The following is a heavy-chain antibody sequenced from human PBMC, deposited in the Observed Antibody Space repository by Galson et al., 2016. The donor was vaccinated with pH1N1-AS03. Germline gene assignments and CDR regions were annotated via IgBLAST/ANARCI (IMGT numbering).Heavy chain of an antibody. V-gene: IGHV1-69*13. CDR3: ARDRYRDTSTDFYESAY. CDR2: IIPLSGTT. D-gene: IGHD2/OR15-2a*01. Sequence: SVKVSCKASGGTFATFAVSWVRQARGRGLEWMGGIIPLSGTTNYAQKFQGRLTITADDSTGTASMELSSLTSDDTAVYYCARDRYRDTSTDFYESAYWGQGTLVTVSS. J-gene: IGHJ4*02. CDR1: GGTFATFA.